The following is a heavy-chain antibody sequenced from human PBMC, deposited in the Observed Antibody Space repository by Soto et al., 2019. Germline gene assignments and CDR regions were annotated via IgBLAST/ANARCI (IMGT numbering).Heavy chain of an antibody. D-gene: IGHD5-12*01. V-gene: IGHV4-31*03. CDR2: IYYSGST. J-gene: IGHJ6*03. CDR3: ARKDSGYGDYMDV. Sequence: QVQLQESGPGLVKPSQTLSLTCTVSGGSISSGGYYWSWIRQHPGKGLEWIGYIYYSGSTYYNPSLKSRVTKAINTSENQFSLRLSSVTAADTAGYYCARKDSGYGDYMDVWGKGTTVTVSS. CDR1: GGSISSGGYY.